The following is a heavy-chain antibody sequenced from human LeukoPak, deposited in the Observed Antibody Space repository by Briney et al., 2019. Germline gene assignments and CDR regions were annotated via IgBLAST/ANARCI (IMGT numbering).Heavy chain of an antibody. J-gene: IGHJ5*02. CDR3: ARDNSVGDSAWWFNP. Sequence: ASVKVSCKASGYTFTNNFMHWVRQAPGQGLEWMGIINPSGDNTWYAQKFQGRVTMTRDMATSTDYMEVSSLRSEDTAVYYCARDNSVGDSAWWFNPWGQGTLVTVSS. CDR1: GYTFTNNF. V-gene: IGHV1-46*01. D-gene: IGHD5-12*01. CDR2: INPSGDNT.